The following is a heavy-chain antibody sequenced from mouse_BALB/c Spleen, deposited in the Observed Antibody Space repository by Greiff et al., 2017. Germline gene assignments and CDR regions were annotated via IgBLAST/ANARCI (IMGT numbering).Heavy chain of an antibody. CDR1: GYTFTDYV. D-gene: IGHD1-1*01. CDR3: ARPYYGSSSRFAY. V-gene: IGHV1-77*01. CDR2: IYPGSGST. Sequence: VQLQQSGPELVKPGASVKMSCKASGYTFTDYVISWVKQRTGQGLEWIGEIYPGSGSTYYNEKFKGKATLTADKSSNTAYMQLSSLTSEDSAVYFCARPYYGSSSRFAYWGQGTLVTVSA. J-gene: IGHJ3*01.